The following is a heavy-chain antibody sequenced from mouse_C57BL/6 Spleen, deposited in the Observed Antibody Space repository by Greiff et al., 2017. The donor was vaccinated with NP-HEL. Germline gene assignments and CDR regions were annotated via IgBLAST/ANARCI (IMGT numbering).Heavy chain of an antibody. CDR2: IHPNSGST. Sequence: QVQLQQSGAELVKPGASVKLSCKASGYTFTSYWMHWVKQRPGQGLEWIGMIHPNSGSTNYNEKFKSKATLTVDKSSSTAYMQLSSLTSEDSAVYYCAMGYYGSSLGAMDYWGQGTSVTVSS. CDR3: AMGYYGSSLGAMDY. D-gene: IGHD1-1*01. J-gene: IGHJ4*01. CDR1: GYTFTSYW. V-gene: IGHV1-64*01.